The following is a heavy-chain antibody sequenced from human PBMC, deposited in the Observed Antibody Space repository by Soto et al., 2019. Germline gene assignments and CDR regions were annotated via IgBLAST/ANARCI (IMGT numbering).Heavy chain of an antibody. Sequence: KVSCKGSGYSFTRYWIGWVRQMPGKGLEWMGRIDPSDSYTNYSPSFQGHVTISADKSISTAYLQWSSLKASDTAMYYCARRPNGDPLVEYFDYWGQGTLVTV. CDR3: ARRPNGDPLVEYFDY. D-gene: IGHD4-17*01. J-gene: IGHJ4*02. CDR1: GYSFTRYW. CDR2: IDPSDSYT. V-gene: IGHV5-10-1*01.